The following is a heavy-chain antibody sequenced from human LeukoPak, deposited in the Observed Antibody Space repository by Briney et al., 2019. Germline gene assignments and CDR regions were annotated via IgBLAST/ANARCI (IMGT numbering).Heavy chain of an antibody. V-gene: IGHV4-61*02. Sequence: PSETLSLTCTVPGGSISSGSYYWSWIRQPAGKELEWIGRIYTSGSTNYNPSLKSRVTISVDTSKNQFSLKLSSVTAADTAVYYCAREKVYGYSYGSWFDPWGQGTLVTVSS. CDR3: AREKVYGYSYGSWFDP. CDR2: IYTSGST. D-gene: IGHD5-18*01. CDR1: GGSISSGSYY. J-gene: IGHJ5*02.